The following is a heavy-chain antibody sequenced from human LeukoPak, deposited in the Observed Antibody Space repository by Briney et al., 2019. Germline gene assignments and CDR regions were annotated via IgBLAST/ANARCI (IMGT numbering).Heavy chain of an antibody. CDR3: ASGYCSGGSCYSLAFDI. CDR2: IYYSGST. J-gene: IGHJ3*02. Sequence: SETLSLTCAVSGGSISSGCYSWSWIRQPPGKGLEWSGYIYYSGSTYYNPSLKSRVTISVDTSKNQFSLKLSSVTAADTAVYYCASGYCSGGSCYSLAFDIWGQGTMVTVSS. CDR1: GGSISSGCYS. V-gene: IGHV4-30-4*07. D-gene: IGHD2-15*01.